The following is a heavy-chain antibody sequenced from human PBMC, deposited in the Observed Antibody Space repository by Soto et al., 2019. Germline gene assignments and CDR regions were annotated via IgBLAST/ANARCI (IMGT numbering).Heavy chain of an antibody. CDR1: GGSVSGSYYY. Sequence: TSETLSLTCAVSGGSVSGSYYYWAWLRQSPGKGPEWIGSVFHTGFTSYNPSLESRVSVSVDTSKSQFSLKLSAVTASDTAVYYCATSQKGYNWNYFDHWGQGALVTVSS. J-gene: IGHJ4*02. CDR2: VFHTGFT. D-gene: IGHD1-1*01. CDR3: ATSQKGYNWNYFDH. V-gene: IGHV4-39*01.